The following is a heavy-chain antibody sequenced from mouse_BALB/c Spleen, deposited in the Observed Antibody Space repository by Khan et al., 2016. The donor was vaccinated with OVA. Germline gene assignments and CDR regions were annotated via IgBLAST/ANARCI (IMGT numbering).Heavy chain of an antibody. Sequence: QVQLQQSGPELVKPGTSVRISCKASGSTFTNYYIHWVKQRPGQGLEWIGWIYPGNVNNNYNETFKGKATLTADKSSSKAYMLLSSLTSEDSAVXFCARGDYYGTYARDYWGQGASVIVSS. D-gene: IGHD1-1*01. J-gene: IGHJ4*01. V-gene: IGHV1S56*01. CDR2: IYPGNVNN. CDR3: ARGDYYGTYARDY. CDR1: GSTFTNYY.